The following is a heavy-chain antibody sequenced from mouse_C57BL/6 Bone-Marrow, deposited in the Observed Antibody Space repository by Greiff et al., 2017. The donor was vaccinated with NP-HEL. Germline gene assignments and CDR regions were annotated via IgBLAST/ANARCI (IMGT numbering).Heavy chain of an antibody. D-gene: IGHD2-5*01. CDR2: IYPRDGST. CDR3: ARTYSNYSAWFAY. CDR1: GYTFTSYD. J-gene: IGHJ3*01. V-gene: IGHV1-85*01. Sequence: VQLKQSGPELVKPGASVKLSCKASGYTFTSYDINWVKQRPGQGLEWIGWIYPRDGSTKYNEKFKGKATLTVDTSSSTAYMELHSLTSEDAAVYFCARTYSNYSAWFAYWGQGTLVTVSA.